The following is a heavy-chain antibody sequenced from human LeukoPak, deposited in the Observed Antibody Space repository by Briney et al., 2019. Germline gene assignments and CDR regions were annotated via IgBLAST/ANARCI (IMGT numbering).Heavy chain of an antibody. CDR1: GFTFSSYA. CDR2: ISYDGSNK. V-gene: IGHV3-30-3*01. CDR3: AKDGVRCFDY. D-gene: IGHD4-17*01. Sequence: GGSLRPSCAASGFTFSSYAMHWVRQAPGKGLEWVAVISYDGSNKYYADSVKGRFTISRDNSKNTLYLQMNSLRAEDTAVYYCAKDGVRCFDYWGQGTLVTVSS. J-gene: IGHJ4*02.